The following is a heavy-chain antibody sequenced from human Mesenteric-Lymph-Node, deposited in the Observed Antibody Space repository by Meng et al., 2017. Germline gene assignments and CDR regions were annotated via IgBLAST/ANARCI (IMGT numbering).Heavy chain of an antibody. V-gene: IGHV1-18*01. CDR1: GYNFNNYG. D-gene: IGHD6-19*01. CDR3: ARGSGSSSRGYDY. J-gene: IGHJ4*02. Sequence: ASVKVSCKASGYNFNNYGISWVRQAPGQGLEWVGWISGNTGNTNYAHDLRGRITLTRDTSTSTAYMELGCLRSDDTAVYYCARGSGSSSRGYDYWGRGTLVTVSS. CDR2: ISGNTGNT.